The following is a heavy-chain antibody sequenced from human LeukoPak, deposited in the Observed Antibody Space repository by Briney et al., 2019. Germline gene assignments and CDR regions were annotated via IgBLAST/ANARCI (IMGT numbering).Heavy chain of an antibody. CDR3: ARAYSGYENYYYYYYMDV. CDR2: INWNGGNT. D-gene: IGHD5-12*01. Sequence: GGSLRLSCAASGFTFDVYGMSWVRQAPGKGLEWVSGINWNGGNTGYADSVKGRSTISRDNAKNSLYLQMNSLRAEDTALYYCARAYSGYENYYYYYYMDVWGKGTTVTVSS. CDR1: GFTFDVYG. J-gene: IGHJ6*03. V-gene: IGHV3-20*04.